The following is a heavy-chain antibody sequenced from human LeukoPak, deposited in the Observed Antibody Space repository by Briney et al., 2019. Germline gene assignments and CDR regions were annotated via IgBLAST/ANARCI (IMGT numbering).Heavy chain of an antibody. D-gene: IGHD6-13*01. Sequence: KAGGSLRLSCAASGFTFSTYSMNWVRHAPGKRLEWVSSISSSSSYIYYADSVKGRFTISRDNAKNSLYLQMNSLRAEDTAVYYCARVGGARSSWYVPYYFDYWGQGTLVTVSS. CDR1: GFTFSTYS. CDR3: ARVGGARSSWYVPYYFDY. CDR2: ISSSSSYI. V-gene: IGHV3-21*01. J-gene: IGHJ4*02.